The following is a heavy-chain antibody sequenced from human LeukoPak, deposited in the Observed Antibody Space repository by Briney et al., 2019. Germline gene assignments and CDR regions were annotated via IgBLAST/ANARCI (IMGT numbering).Heavy chain of an antibody. J-gene: IGHJ4*02. D-gene: IGHD4-23*01. CDR2: FDPEDGET. CDR1: GYTLTELS. Sequence: EASVKVSCKVSGYTLTELSMHWVRQAPGKGLEWMGGFDPEDGETIHAQKFQGRVTMTEDTSTDTAYMELSSLRSEDTAVYYCATVKAGIDGGYPLYYFDYWGQGTLVTVSS. CDR3: ATVKAGIDGGYPLYYFDY. V-gene: IGHV1-24*01.